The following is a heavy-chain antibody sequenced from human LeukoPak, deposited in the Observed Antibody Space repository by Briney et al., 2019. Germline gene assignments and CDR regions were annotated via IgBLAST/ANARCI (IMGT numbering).Heavy chain of an antibody. D-gene: IGHD6-19*01. CDR3: ARFIYRSGWAVDY. CDR1: GFTFSSYW. J-gene: IGHJ4*02. V-gene: IGHV3-7*03. Sequence: PGVSLRLSCAASGFTFSSYWMTWVRQAPGKGLEWVANIKQDGSEKHYVDSVKGRFTISRDNAKNSLHLQMNSLGADDTAVYYCARFIYRSGWAVDYWGQGSLVTVSS. CDR2: IKQDGSEK.